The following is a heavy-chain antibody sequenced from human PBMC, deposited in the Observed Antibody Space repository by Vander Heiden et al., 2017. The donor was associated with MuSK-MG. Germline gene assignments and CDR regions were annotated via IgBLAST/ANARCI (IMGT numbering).Heavy chain of an antibody. CDR2: INFDGNKG. J-gene: IGHJ4*02. Sequence: VRLVESGGGLVQPGGSLRLSCVASGFTFGNYWLQWILQVPGKGLMWVSRINFDGNKGSYVESVKGRFTISRDNAKNTRSLQMTGLRDEETAVYFGARSDWGSLDSWGQGTLVTVSS. D-gene: IGHD3-16*01. CDR1: GFTFGNYW. V-gene: IGHV3-74*01. CDR3: ARSDWGSLDS.